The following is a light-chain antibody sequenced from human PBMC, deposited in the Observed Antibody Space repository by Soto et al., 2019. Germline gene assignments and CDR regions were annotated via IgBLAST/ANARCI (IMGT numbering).Light chain of an antibody. V-gene: IGKV3-20*01. CDR2: GAS. CDR3: QQYGRTPFT. J-gene: IGKJ2*01. CDR1: QRMTNNF. Sequence: EIVLTQSPDTLSLSPGERVPLSCRASQRMTNNFLAWFQQKPGLSPRLLIHGASTRASGVPDRFTGGGSGTDFVLTISRVEPEDFAVYYCQQYGRTPFTFGQGTKLQIQ.